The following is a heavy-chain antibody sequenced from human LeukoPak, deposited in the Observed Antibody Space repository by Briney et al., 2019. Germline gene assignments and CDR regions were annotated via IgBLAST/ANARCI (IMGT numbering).Heavy chain of an antibody. CDR1: GFTFSSYW. J-gene: IGHJ4*02. D-gene: IGHD5-18*01. Sequence: PGGSLRLSCAASGFTFSSYWMHWVRQAPGKGLVWVSRINSDGSSTSYADSVKGRFTISRDNSKNTLYLQMNSLRAEDTAVYHCARDSKEGYGYLYYFDYWGQGTLVTVSS. V-gene: IGHV3-74*01. CDR2: INSDGSST. CDR3: ARDSKEGYGYLYYFDY.